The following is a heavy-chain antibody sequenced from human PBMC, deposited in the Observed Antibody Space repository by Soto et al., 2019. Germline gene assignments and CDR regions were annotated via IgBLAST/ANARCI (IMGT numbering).Heavy chain of an antibody. D-gene: IGHD3-16*01. J-gene: IGHJ4*02. CDR2: ISYDGSNK. CDR1: GFTFGSYA. V-gene: IGHV3-30-3*01. Sequence: QVQLVKSGGGVVQPGRSLRLSCAASGFTFGSYAMHWVRQAPGKGLEWVAVISYDGSNKYYADSVKGRFTISRDNSKNTLYLQMNSLRAEDTAVYYCARDGLLGYFDYWGQGTLVTVSS. CDR3: ARDGLLGYFDY.